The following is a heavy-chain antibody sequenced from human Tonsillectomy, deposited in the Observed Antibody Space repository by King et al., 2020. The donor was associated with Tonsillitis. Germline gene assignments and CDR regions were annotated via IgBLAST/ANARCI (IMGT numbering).Heavy chain of an antibody. D-gene: IGHD4-17*01. CDR1: GDSLTSGGYF. J-gene: IGHJ4*02. Sequence: HVQLQESGPGLVRPSQTLSLICSVSGDSLTSGGYFWSLIRHHPDKGLGWSGCIFYSGATYHTPSLRSRLFMSVDTSKNQFSLRLTSVTAADTAVYYCARNRDYGDYVDFWGQGTLVAVSS. V-gene: IGHV4-31*03. CDR3: ARNRDYGDYVDF. CDR2: IFYSGAT.